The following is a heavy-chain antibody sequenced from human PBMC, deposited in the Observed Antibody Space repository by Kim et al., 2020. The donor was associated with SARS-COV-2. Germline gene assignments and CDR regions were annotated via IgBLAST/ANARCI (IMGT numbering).Heavy chain of an antibody. V-gene: IGHV3-33*01. CDR1: GFTFSSYG. CDR2: IWYDGSNK. J-gene: IGHJ6*02. CDR3: ARDPLTRYNWKAWGYYYYGMDV. Sequence: GGSLRLSCAASGFTFSSYGMHWVRQAPGKGLEWVAVIWYDGSNKYYADSVKGRFTISRDNSKNTLYLQMNSLRAEDTAVYYCARDPLTRYNWKAWGYYYYGMDVWGQGTTVTVSS. D-gene: IGHD1-20*01.